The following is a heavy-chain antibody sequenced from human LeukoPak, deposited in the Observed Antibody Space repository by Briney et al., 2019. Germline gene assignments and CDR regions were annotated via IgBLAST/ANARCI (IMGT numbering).Heavy chain of an antibody. CDR3: AKRGPSTVTYNYYFDY. CDR1: GFTFSNYW. CDR2: IKFDGIET. Sequence: PGGSLRLSCVASGFTFSNYWMHWVRQAPGKGLVWVSRIKFDGIETNYADSVKGRFTISRDNSKNTLYLQMNSLRAEDTAVYYCAKRGPSTVTYNYYFDYWGQGTLVTVSS. J-gene: IGHJ4*02. V-gene: IGHV3-74*01. D-gene: IGHD4-17*01.